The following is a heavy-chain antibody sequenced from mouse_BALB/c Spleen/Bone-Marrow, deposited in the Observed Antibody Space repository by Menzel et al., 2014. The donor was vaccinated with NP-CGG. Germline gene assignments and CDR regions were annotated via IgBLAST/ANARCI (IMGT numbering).Heavy chain of an antibody. CDR1: GFPFSDYY. CDR3: ARESYGYAMDY. D-gene: IGHD1-1*01. V-gene: IGHV5-12*02. Sequence: VQVVESEGGLVQPGGYLKLSCATSGFPFSDYYMNWVRQPPHMTLEWVAYISNGDGITLYPYTVNSRFTISTANAKNALYLKMSCMKSEDTAMYYCARESYGYAMDYGGQGTSVTVSS. J-gene: IGHJ4*01. CDR2: ISNGDGIT.